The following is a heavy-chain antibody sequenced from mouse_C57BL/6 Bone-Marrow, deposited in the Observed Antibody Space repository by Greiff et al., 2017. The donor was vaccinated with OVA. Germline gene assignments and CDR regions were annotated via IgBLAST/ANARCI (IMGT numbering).Heavy chain of an antibody. J-gene: IGHJ3*01. CDR1: GFTFSDYY. V-gene: IGHV5-12*01. D-gene: IGHD2-10*01. CDR2: ISNGGGST. CDR3: ARRSYRPDRGFAY. Sequence: EVQRVESGGGLVQPGGSLKLSCAASGFTFSDYYMYWVRQTPEKRLEWVAYISNGGGSTYYPDTVKGRITISRDTAKNTLYLQMSRLKSEDTAMYYCARRSYRPDRGFAYWGQGTLVTVSA.